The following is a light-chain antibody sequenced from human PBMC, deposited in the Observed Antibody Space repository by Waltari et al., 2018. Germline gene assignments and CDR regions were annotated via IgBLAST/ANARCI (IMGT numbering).Light chain of an antibody. Sequence: EIVLTHSPATLSSSPGERATLSCRASQSVSTYFAWYQQKPGQAPRLLIYDASNRATGIPARFSGSGSGTDFTLTISSLEPEDFAVYFCQHRSNWALTFGGGTKVEIK. J-gene: IGKJ4*01. V-gene: IGKV3-11*01. CDR2: DAS. CDR3: QHRSNWALT. CDR1: QSVSTY.